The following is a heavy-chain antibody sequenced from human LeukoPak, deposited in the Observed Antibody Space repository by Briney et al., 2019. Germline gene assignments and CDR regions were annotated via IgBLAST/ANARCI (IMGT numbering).Heavy chain of an antibody. CDR1: GFTFSSYA. J-gene: IGHJ5*02. CDR2: INHGGTT. CDR3: ARGADYLGP. Sequence: GSLRLSCAASGFTFSSYAMAWIRQPPGKGLEWIGEINHGGTTNYNPSLKSRVTISVDTSKNQFSLKLTSVTAVDTAVYYCARGADYLGPWGQGTLVTVSS. V-gene: IGHV4-34*01. D-gene: IGHD3-16*01.